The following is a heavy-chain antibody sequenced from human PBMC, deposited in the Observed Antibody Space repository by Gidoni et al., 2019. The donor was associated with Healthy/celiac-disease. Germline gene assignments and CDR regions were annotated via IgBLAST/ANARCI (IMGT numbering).Heavy chain of an antibody. Sequence: QVQLQQWGAGLLKPSETLSITCAVYGGSFSGYYWSGIRQPPGKGLEWIGEINHSGSTNYNPSLKSRVTISVDTSKNQFSLKLSSVTAADTAVYYCARVGVVVPAATLRSWYNSFDYWGQGTLVTVSS. CDR3: ARVGVVVPAATLRSWYNSFDY. CDR1: GGSFSGYY. V-gene: IGHV4-34*01. CDR2: INHSGST. D-gene: IGHD2-2*01. J-gene: IGHJ4*02.